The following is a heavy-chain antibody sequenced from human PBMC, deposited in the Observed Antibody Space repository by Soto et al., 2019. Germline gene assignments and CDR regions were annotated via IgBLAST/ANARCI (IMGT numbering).Heavy chain of an antibody. V-gene: IGHV1-69*13. CDR3: ALVCWTNGVCYRIEYFDY. CDR1: GGTFSSYA. CDR2: IIPIFGTA. J-gene: IGHJ4*02. Sequence: SVKVSCKASGGTFSSYAISWVRQAPGQGLEWMGGIIPIFGTANYAQKFQGRVTITADESTSTAYMELTSLRSEDTAVYYCALVCWTNGVCYRIEYFDYWGQGTLVTVPP. D-gene: IGHD2-8*01.